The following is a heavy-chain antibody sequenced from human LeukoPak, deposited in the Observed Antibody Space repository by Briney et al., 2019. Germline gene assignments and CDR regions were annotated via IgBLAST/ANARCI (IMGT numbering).Heavy chain of an antibody. J-gene: IGHJ4*02. D-gene: IGHD7-27*01. CDR3: AIDPNWGTHS. CDR2: IGNNGGGI. CDR1: GFTFSTYT. V-gene: IGHV3-23*01. Sequence: GGSLRLSCAASGFTFSTYTMYWVRHPPGKRLEWVSIIGNNGGGIHYADSVKGRFTISRDNFKNALYLQMNSLRVEDTAVYYCAIDPNWGTHSWGQGVLVAVSS.